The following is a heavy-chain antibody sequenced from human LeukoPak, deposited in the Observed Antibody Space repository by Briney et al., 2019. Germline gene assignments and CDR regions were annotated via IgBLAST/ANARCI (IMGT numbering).Heavy chain of an antibody. CDR1: GGTFSSYA. CDR2: IIPIFGTA. D-gene: IGHD4-23*01. V-gene: IGHV1-69*01. Sequence: SVKVSCKASGGTFSSYAISWVRQAPGQGLEWMGGIIPIFGTANYAQKFQGRVTITADESTSTAYKELSSLRSEDTAVYYCARDLEAVVTPGPFDPWGQGTLVTVSS. J-gene: IGHJ5*02. CDR3: ARDLEAVVTPGPFDP.